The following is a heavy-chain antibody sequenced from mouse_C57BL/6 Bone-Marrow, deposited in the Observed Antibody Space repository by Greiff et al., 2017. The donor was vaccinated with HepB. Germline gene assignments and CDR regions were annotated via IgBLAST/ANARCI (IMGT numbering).Heavy chain of an antibody. Sequence: VKLQQPGAELVRPGTSVKLSCKASGYTFTSYWMHWVKQRPGQGLEWIGVIDPSDSYTNYNQKFKGKATLTVDTSSSTAYMQLSSLTSEDSAVYYCARRETYYGSSYGYFDVWGTGTTVTVSS. J-gene: IGHJ1*03. V-gene: IGHV1-59*01. D-gene: IGHD1-1*01. CDR3: ARRETYYGSSYGYFDV. CDR1: GYTFTSYW. CDR2: IDPSDSYT.